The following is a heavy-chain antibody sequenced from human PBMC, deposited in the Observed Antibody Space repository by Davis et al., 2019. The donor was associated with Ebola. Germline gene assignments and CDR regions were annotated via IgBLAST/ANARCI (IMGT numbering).Heavy chain of an antibody. CDR1: GFTFSSYA. CDR2: ISRNGGST. J-gene: IGHJ6*02. CDR3: VKAHRSGHCSSTSCYYYYYYGMDV. Sequence: GESLKISCSASGFTFSSYAMHWVRQAPGKGLEYVSAISRNGGSTYYADSVKGRFTISRDNSKNTLYLQMSSLRAEDTAVYYCVKAHRSGHCSSTSCYYYYYYGMDVWGQGTTVTVSS. V-gene: IGHV3-64D*08. D-gene: IGHD2-2*01.